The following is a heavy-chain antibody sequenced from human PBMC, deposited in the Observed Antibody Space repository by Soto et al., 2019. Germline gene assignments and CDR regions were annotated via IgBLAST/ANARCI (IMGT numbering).Heavy chain of an antibody. Sequence: GGSLSLSCAASGFTFSSHAMSWVRQAPGKGLEWVSSTIDSGGRSYHADSVRGRFTISRDNSKNTLYLQMNSRRADDTAIYYCAKDKMEQWLVGGYYDYWGQGALVTVSS. J-gene: IGHJ4*02. CDR2: TIDSGGRS. CDR3: AKDKMEQWLVGGYYDY. V-gene: IGHV3-23*01. D-gene: IGHD6-19*01. CDR1: GFTFSSHA.